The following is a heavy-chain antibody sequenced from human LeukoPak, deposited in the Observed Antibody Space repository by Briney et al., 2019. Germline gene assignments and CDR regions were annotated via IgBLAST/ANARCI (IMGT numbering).Heavy chain of an antibody. CDR3: ARGASAHGDYFVY. D-gene: IGHD4-17*01. J-gene: IGHJ4*02. CDR1: GFTFSSFS. Sequence: PGGSLRLSCAASGFTFSSFSMNWVRQAPGKGLEWVSYISSTSSTIYYADSVKGRFTISRDNAKNSLYLQMNSLRDEDTAVYYCARGASAHGDYFVYWGQGTLVTVSS. V-gene: IGHV3-48*02. CDR2: ISSTSSTI.